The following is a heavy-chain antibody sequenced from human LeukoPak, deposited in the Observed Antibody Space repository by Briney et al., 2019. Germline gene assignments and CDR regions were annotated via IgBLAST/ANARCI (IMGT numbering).Heavy chain of an antibody. Sequence: PSQTLSLTCAVSGGSISSGGYSWSWIRQPPGKGLEWIGYIYHSGSTYYNPSLKSRVTISVDRSKNQFSLRLSSVTAADTAVYYCAAHREVSGFDPWGQGTLVTVSS. D-gene: IGHD1-26*01. CDR2: IYHSGST. CDR1: GGSISSGGYS. V-gene: IGHV4-30-2*01. J-gene: IGHJ5*02. CDR3: AAHREVSGFDP.